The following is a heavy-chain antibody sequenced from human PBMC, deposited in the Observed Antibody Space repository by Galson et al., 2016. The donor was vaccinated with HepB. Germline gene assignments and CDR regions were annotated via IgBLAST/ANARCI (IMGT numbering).Heavy chain of an antibody. CDR3: AREGVAAAGGRGYNWFDP. V-gene: IGHV3-66*01. Sequence: SLRLSCAASGFTVSSNYMSWVRQAPGKGLEWVSVIYSGGSTYYADSVKGRFTISRDNSKNPLYLQMNSLRAEDTAVYYCAREGVAAAGGRGYNWFDPWGQGTLVTVSS. CDR2: IYSGGST. D-gene: IGHD6-13*01. CDR1: GFTVSSNY. J-gene: IGHJ5*02.